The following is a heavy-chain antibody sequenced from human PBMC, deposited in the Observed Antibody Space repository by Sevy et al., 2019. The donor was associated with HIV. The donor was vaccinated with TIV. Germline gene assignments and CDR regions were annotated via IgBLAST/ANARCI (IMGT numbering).Heavy chain of an antibody. J-gene: IGHJ3*02. CDR3: AKVWHFGGVIVKGSADAFDI. D-gene: IGHD3-16*02. CDR2: ISGSGGST. CDR1: GFTFSSYA. Sequence: GGSLRLSCAASGFTFSSYAMSWVRQAPGKGLEWVSVISGSGGSTYYADSVKGRFTISGDNSKNTLYLQVNSLRADDTAVYYCAKVWHFGGVIVKGSADAFDIWGQGTMVTVSS. V-gene: IGHV3-23*01.